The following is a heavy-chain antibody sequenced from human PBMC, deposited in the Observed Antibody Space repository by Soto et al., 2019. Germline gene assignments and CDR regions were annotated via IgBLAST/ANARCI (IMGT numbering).Heavy chain of an antibody. CDR3: ARVNDYDILTGYPFDY. Sequence: SETLSLTCTVSGGSISSYYLSWIRQPPGKGLEWIGYIYYSGSTNYNPSLKSRVTISVDTSKNQFSLKLSSVTAADTAVYYCARVNDYDILTGYPFDYWGQGTLVTV. CDR1: GGSISSYY. CDR2: IYYSGST. V-gene: IGHV4-59*01. J-gene: IGHJ4*02. D-gene: IGHD3-9*01.